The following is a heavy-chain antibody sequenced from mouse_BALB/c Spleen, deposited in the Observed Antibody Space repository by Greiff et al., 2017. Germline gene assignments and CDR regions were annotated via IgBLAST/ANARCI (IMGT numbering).Heavy chain of an antibody. CDR2: ISSGGSYT. D-gene: IGHD1-1*01. V-gene: IGHV5-9-4*01. CDR3: ARGLRYGAMDY. Sequence: EVKLVESGGGLVKPGGSLKLSCAASGFTFSSYAMSWVRQSPEKRLEWVAEISSGGSYTYYPDTVTGRFTISRDNAKNTLYLEMSSLRSEDTAMYYCARGLRYGAMDYWGQGTSVTVSS. CDR1: GFTFSSYA. J-gene: IGHJ4*01.